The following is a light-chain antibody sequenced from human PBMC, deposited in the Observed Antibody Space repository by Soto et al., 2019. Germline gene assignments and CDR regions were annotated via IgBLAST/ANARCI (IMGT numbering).Light chain of an antibody. V-gene: IGKV3-11*01. CDR1: QSVRTY. CDR2: DAS. Sequence: EIVLTQSPATLSLFPGERATLSCRASQSVRTYLAWYQQKPGQAPRLLISDASKKATGIPDRFSVSGSGTDFTLTISSLEAEDSAVYYCHQRSNWPRTFGGGSKVEIK. CDR3: HQRSNWPRT. J-gene: IGKJ4*01.